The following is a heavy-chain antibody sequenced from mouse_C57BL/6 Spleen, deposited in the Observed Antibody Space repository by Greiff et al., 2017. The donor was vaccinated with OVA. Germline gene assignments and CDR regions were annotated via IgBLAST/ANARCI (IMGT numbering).Heavy chain of an antibody. CDR3: ARGYYYGSSYWFAY. V-gene: IGHV1-59*01. CDR1: GYTFTSYW. Sequence: QVQLQQSGAELVRPGTSVKLSCKASGYTFTSYWMHWVKQRPGQGLEWIGVIDPSDSYTNYNQKFKGKATLTVDTSSSTAYMQLSSLTSEDSAVYYCARGYYYGSSYWFAYWGQGTLVTVSA. CDR2: IDPSDSYT. D-gene: IGHD1-1*01. J-gene: IGHJ3*01.